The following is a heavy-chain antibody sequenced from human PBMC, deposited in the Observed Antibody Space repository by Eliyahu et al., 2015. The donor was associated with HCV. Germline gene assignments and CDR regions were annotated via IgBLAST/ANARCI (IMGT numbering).Heavy chain of an antibody. V-gene: IGHV3-74*01. CDR1: XFTFSSXW. Sequence: EVQLVESGGGLVQPGGSLRLSCAAXXFTFSSXWMHWVRQAPGXGLVWVSRINSDGSSTSYADSVKGRFTISRDNAKNTLYLQMNSLRAEDTAVYYCVKTGWGIAAFLNLFDYWGQGTLVTVSS. J-gene: IGHJ4*02. CDR2: INSDGSST. CDR3: VKTGWGIAAFLNLFDY. D-gene: IGHD6-13*01.